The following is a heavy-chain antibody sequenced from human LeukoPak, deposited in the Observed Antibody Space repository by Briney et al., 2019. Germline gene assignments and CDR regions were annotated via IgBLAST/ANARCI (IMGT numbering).Heavy chain of an antibody. CDR3: ARMMDIVATIGFDP. Sequence: SETLSLTCTVSGGSISSYYWSWIPQPPGKGLEWIGYIYYSGSTNYNPSLKSRVTISVDTSKNQFSLKLSSVTAADTAVYYCARMMDIVATIGFDPWGQGTLVTVSS. D-gene: IGHD5-12*01. V-gene: IGHV4-59*01. CDR2: IYYSGST. CDR1: GGSISSYY. J-gene: IGHJ5*02.